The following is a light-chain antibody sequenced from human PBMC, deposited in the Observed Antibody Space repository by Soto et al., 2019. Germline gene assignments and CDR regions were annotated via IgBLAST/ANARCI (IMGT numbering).Light chain of an antibody. CDR3: RSYAGSNNLYV. Sequence: QSALTQPPSASGSPGQSVTISCTGTSSDVGGYNYVSWYQQQPGKAPKLMIYEVTKRPSGVPDRFSGSKSGNTASLTVSGLQAEDEAHYYCRSYAGSNNLYVFGTGTKVTVL. V-gene: IGLV2-8*01. CDR2: EVT. CDR1: SSDVGGYNY. J-gene: IGLJ1*01.